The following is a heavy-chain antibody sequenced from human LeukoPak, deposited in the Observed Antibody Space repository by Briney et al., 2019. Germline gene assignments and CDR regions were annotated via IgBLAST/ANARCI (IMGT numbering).Heavy chain of an antibody. D-gene: IGHD3-16*01. J-gene: IGHJ6*03. Sequence: PGGSLRLSCAASGFTFSSYAMSWVRQAPGKGLEWVSSISTSSIYMYYADSVKGRFTISRDNARNSLYLQMNSLRAEDTAVYYCASHDEEYYQYYYYMEVWGKGTTVTVSS. CDR2: ISTSSIYM. CDR1: GFTFSSYA. V-gene: IGHV3-21*01. CDR3: ASHDEEYYQYYYYMEV.